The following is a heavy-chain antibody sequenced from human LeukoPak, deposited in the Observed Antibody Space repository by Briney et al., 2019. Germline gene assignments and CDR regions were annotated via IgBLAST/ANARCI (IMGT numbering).Heavy chain of an antibody. D-gene: IGHD4-17*01. CDR2: IYYSGST. Sequence: PSETLSLTCTVSGGSISSYYWSWIRQPPGKGLEWIGYIYYSGSTNYNPSLKSRATISVDTSKNQFSLKLSSVTAADTAVYYCARLQDGDYRRLGVNWFDPWGQGTLVTVSS. CDR1: GGSISSYY. CDR3: ARLQDGDYRRLGVNWFDP. V-gene: IGHV4-59*01. J-gene: IGHJ5*02.